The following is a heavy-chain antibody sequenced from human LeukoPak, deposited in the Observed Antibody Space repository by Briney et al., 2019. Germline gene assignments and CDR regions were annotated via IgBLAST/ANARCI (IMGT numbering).Heavy chain of an antibody. CDR1: GFTFSSYA. D-gene: IGHD6-13*01. Sequence: GGSLRLSCAASGFTFSSYAMSWVRQAPGKGLEWVSAISGSGGSTYYADSVKGRFTISRDNSKNTLYLQMNSLRAEDTAVYYCARSPQEGIAAAGRDNWFDPWGQGTLVTVSS. CDR3: ARSPQEGIAAAGRDNWFDP. V-gene: IGHV3-23*01. J-gene: IGHJ5*02. CDR2: ISGSGGST.